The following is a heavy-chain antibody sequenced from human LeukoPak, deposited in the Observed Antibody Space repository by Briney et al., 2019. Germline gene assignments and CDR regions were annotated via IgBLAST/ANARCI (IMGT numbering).Heavy chain of an antibody. CDR3: AKDVADAARPSDAFDI. D-gene: IGHD6-6*01. Sequence: GGSLRLSCAASGFTFDDYAMHWVRQAPGKGLEGGSGISWNSGSIGYADSVKGRFTISRDNAKNSLYLQMNSLRAEDTALYYCAKDVADAARPSDAFDIWGQGTMVTVSS. CDR2: ISWNSGSI. J-gene: IGHJ3*02. CDR1: GFTFDDYA. V-gene: IGHV3-9*01.